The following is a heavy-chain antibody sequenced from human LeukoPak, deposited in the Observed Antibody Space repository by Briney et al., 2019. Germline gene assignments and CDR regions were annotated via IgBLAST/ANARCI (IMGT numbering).Heavy chain of an antibody. J-gene: IGHJ4*02. CDR1: GFTFSSYA. Sequence: GRSLRLSCAASGFTFSSYAMHWVRQAPGKGLEWVAVISYDGSNKYYADSVKGRFTISRDNSKNTLYLQMNSLRAEDTAVYYCARVQPAAMGYFDYWGQGTLVTVSS. CDR2: ISYDGSNK. D-gene: IGHD2-2*01. CDR3: ARVQPAAMGYFDY. V-gene: IGHV3-30-3*01.